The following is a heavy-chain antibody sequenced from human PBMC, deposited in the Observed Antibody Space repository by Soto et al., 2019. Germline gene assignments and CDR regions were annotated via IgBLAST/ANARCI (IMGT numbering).Heavy chain of an antibody. CDR3: AREGRFDAFDI. CDR2: ISSSGGST. V-gene: IGHV3-23*01. Sequence: EVQLLESGGGLVQPGGSLRLSCAASGFIFSTYAMNWVRQAPGKGLEWVSAISSSGGSTFYAESVRGRFIISRDNAKNSLYLQMNSLRAEDTAVYYCAREGRFDAFDIWGQGTMVTVSS. J-gene: IGHJ3*02. CDR1: GFIFSTYA.